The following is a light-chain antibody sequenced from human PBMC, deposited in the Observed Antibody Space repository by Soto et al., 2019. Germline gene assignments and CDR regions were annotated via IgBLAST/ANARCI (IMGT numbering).Light chain of an antibody. CDR1: QSLRHSDGYRY. Sequence: DIVVTQNQLSLAVTPGEPASISCSSSQSLRHSDGYRYLAWYQQKPGQPPKLLIHWASTRESGVPDRFSGSGSGTDFTLTITSLQAEDVAVYYCQQYFTVPLTFGGGTKVDIK. J-gene: IGKJ4*01. CDR3: QQYFTVPLT. V-gene: IGKV4-1*01. CDR2: WAS.